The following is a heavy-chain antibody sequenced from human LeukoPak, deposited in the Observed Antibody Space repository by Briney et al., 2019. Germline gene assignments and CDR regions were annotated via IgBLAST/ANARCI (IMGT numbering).Heavy chain of an antibody. D-gene: IGHD3-22*01. CDR1: GFNFSTYP. CDR2: ISTSGTYT. Sequence: GGSLRLSCAASGFNFSTYPMNWVRQAPGKGLEYVSSISTSGTYTYYVNSVKGRFSISRDNSKSTLYLHMGSLRAEDTAVYYCVRSDGDSSGYYFDFWGQGSLVSVSS. CDR3: VRSDGDSSGYYFDF. V-gene: IGHV3-64*01. J-gene: IGHJ4*02.